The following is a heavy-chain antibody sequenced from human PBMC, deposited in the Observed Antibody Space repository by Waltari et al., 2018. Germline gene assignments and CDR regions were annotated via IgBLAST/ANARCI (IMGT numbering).Heavy chain of an antibody. CDR3: AKTMTLWVIHDGFDI. CDR1: GFNFSTYT. Sequence: EVQLVESGGGLVQPGGSLRLSCADSGFNFSTYTMSWVRQAPGKGLEWVSTISGSGGSTDYADSVKGRFTISRDNSKNTLYLQMNSLRGEDTAVYYCAKTMTLWVIHDGFDIWGQGTMVIVSS. CDR2: ISGSGGST. D-gene: IGHD3-10*01. V-gene: IGHV3-23*04. J-gene: IGHJ3*02.